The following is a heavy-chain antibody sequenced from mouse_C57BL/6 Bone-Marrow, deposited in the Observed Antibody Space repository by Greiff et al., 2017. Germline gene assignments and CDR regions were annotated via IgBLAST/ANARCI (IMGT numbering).Heavy chain of an antibody. Sequence: QVQLQQPGAELVMPGASVKLSCKASGYTFTSYWMHWVKQRPGQGLEWIGEIDPSDSYTNSNQKFKGKSTLTVDKSSSTAYMQLSSLTSEDSAVYYCAGRFFAYWGQGTLVTVSA. CDR3: AGRFFAY. CDR1: GYTFTSYW. J-gene: IGHJ3*01. CDR2: IDPSDSYT. V-gene: IGHV1-69*01.